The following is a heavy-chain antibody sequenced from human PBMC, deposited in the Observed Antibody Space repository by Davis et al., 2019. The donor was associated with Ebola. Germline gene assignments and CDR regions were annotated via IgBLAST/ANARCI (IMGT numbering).Heavy chain of an antibody. CDR1: GFNFGSFP. D-gene: IGHD1-26*01. CDR3: AKDHLPGYSPSGFIQH. Sequence: PGGSLRLSCAASGFNFGSFPMHWVRQAPGKGLEWVSTLSGSGGSTYYGDSVKGRFTISRDNSGNTLYLHMNGVRAEDTAVYYCAKDHLPGYSPSGFIQHWGQGTLVTVSS. CDR2: LSGSGGST. J-gene: IGHJ1*01. V-gene: IGHV3-23*01.